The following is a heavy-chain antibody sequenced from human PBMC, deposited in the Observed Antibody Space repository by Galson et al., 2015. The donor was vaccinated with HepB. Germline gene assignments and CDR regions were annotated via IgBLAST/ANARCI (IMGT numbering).Heavy chain of an antibody. J-gene: IGHJ6*02. CDR2: IIPIFGTA. V-gene: IGHV1-69*13. D-gene: IGHD3-16*01. CDR1: GGTFSRYA. CDR3: ARGYYAVRYYYGMDV. Sequence: SVKVSCKASGGTFSRYAISWVRQAPGQGLEWMGGIIPIFGTANYAQKFQGRVTITADESTSTAYMELSSLRSEDTAVYYCARGYYAVRYYYGMDVWGQGTTVTVSS.